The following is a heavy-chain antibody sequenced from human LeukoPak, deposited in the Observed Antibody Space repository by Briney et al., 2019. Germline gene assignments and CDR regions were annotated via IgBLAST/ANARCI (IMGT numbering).Heavy chain of an antibody. CDR1: GFTFTHYA. CDR2: IFYDGTIQ. D-gene: IGHD3-22*01. J-gene: IGHJ4*02. V-gene: IGHV3-30*03. CDR3: ARDPRGPAGYDSPARDTFDY. Sequence: GGSLRLSCAASGFTFTHYAMHWVRQTPGKGLEWVAVIFYDGTIQYYSDSVRGRLIVSRDNPKNTLYLQMNSLRAEDTAVYYCARDPRGPAGYDSPARDTFDYWGQGTLVTVSS.